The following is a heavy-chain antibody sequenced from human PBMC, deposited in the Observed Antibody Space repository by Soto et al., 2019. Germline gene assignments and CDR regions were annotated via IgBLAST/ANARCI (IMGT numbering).Heavy chain of an antibody. CDR2: ISYDASNE. J-gene: IGHJ5*02. CDR3: ARGGYCSSTSRPRNWFDP. CDR1: GFTFSSYA. D-gene: IGHD2-2*01. V-gene: IGHV3-30-3*01. Sequence: GGSLRLSCAASGFTFSSYAMHWVRQAPGKGLEWVAAISYDASNEYYADSVKGRFTISRDNSKNTLYVQMNSLRAEDTAVYYCARGGYCSSTSRPRNWFDPWGQGTLVTVSS.